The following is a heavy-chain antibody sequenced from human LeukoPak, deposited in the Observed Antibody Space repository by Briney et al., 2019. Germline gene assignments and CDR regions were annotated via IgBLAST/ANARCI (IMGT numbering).Heavy chain of an antibody. CDR1: GYTFTSYG. CDR3: ARGLDYYGLGSYHEDY. V-gene: IGHV1-18*01. Sequence: ASVKVSCKASGYTFTSYGISWVRQAPGQGLEWMGWISAYNGNTNYAQKLQGRVTMTTDTSTSTAYMELRSLRSDDTAVYYCARGLDYYGLGSYHEDYWGQGTLVTVSS. D-gene: IGHD3-10*01. J-gene: IGHJ4*02. CDR2: ISAYNGNT.